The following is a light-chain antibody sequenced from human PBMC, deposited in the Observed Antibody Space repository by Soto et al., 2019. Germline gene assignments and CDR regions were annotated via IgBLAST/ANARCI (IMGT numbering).Light chain of an antibody. CDR3: SSYTSTSTPVV. J-gene: IGLJ2*01. Sequence: QSVLTQPASVSGSPGQSITISCTGTSSDVGDYNYVSWYQQHPGKAPKLMIYDVTNRPSGVSNRFSGSKSGNTASLTISGRQAEDEADYYCSSYTSTSTPVVFGGGTKLTVL. CDR2: DVT. V-gene: IGLV2-14*01. CDR1: SSDVGDYNY.